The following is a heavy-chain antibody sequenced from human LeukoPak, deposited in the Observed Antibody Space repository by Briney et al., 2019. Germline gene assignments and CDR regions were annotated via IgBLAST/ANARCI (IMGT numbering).Heavy chain of an antibody. Sequence: QAGGSLRLSCAASGFTFSSYAMSWVRQAPGKGLEWVSAISGSGGSTYYADSVRGRFTISRDNSKNTLYLQMNGLRAEDTAVYYCFESGSYAFDIWGQGTMVTVSS. CDR3: FESGSYAFDI. D-gene: IGHD1-26*01. CDR2: ISGSGGST. J-gene: IGHJ3*02. V-gene: IGHV3-23*01. CDR1: GFTFSSYA.